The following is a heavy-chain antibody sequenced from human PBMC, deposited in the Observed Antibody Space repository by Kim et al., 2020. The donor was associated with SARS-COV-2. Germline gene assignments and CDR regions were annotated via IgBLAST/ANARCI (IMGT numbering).Heavy chain of an antibody. CDR3: ARGDIVAMGRYYGMDV. Sequence: SVKVSCKASGGTFSSYAISWVRQAPGQGLEWMGGIIPIFGTANYAQKFQGRVTITADESTSTAYMELSSLRSEDTAVYYCARGDIVAMGRYYGMDVWGQGTTVTVSS. J-gene: IGHJ6*02. V-gene: IGHV1-69*13. CDR2: IIPIFGTA. D-gene: IGHD5-12*01. CDR1: GGTFSSYA.